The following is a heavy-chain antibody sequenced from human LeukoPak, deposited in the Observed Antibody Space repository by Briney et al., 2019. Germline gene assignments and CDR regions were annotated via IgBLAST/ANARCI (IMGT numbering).Heavy chain of an antibody. V-gene: IGHV4-59*12. CDR2: IYHSGST. D-gene: IGHD6-13*01. J-gene: IGHJ5*02. CDR3: ASLSGYSTP. CDR1: GGSISSYY. Sequence: ASETLSLTCTVSGGSISSYYWSWIRQPPGKGLEWIGYIYHSGSTYYNPSLKSRVTISVDRSKNQFSLKLSSVTAADTAVYYCASLSGYSTPWGQGTLVTVSS.